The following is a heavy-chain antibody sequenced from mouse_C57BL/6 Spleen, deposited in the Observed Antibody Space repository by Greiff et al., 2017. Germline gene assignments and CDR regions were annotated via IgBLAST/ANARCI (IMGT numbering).Heavy chain of an antibody. Sequence: VQLQQSGAELVKPGASVKLSCKASGFKIKDYYMHWVKQRTEQGLEWIGRIDPEDGETKYAPKFQGKATITAGKYANTAYLQLSSLPSEDTAVYYYARNSEGAMDYWGQGTSVTVSS. CDR3: ARNSEGAMDY. V-gene: IGHV14-2*01. CDR2: IDPEDGET. CDR1: GFKIKDYY. D-gene: IGHD3-2*02. J-gene: IGHJ4*01.